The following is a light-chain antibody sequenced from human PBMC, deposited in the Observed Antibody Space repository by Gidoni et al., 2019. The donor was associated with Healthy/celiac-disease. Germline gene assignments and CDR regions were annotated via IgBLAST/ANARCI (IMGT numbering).Light chain of an antibody. CDR1: QSVSSN. CDR2: GAS. CDR3: QQYNNWPPLT. V-gene: IGKV3-15*01. Sequence: EIVMTQSPATLSVSPGERATLSCRASQSVSSNLAWYPQKPGQAPRLLIYGASTRVTGIPARFSGSGSGTEFTLTISSLQSEDFAVYYCQQYNNWPPLTFGGGTKVEIK. J-gene: IGKJ4*01.